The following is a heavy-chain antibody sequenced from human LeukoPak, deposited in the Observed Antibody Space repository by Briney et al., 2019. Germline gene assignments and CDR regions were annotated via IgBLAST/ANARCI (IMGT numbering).Heavy chain of an antibody. Sequence: SETLSLTCTVSGGSIISRTFYWVWIRQPPGKGLEWIGTIYSSGTTYYNPSLKSRVTISVDTSKNQFSLRLTSVTAADTAVYFCARDPAAVRDIAATGTGGNWGQGTLITVSS. J-gene: IGHJ4*02. D-gene: IGHD6-13*01. V-gene: IGHV4-39*07. CDR2: IYSSGTT. CDR3: ARDPAAVRDIAATGTGGN. CDR1: GGSIISRTFY.